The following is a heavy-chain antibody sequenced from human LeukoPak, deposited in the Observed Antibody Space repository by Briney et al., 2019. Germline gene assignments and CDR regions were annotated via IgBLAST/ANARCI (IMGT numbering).Heavy chain of an antibody. V-gene: IGHV4-59*01. CDR1: GGSISTYY. Sequence: SETLSLTCTVSGGSISTYYWNWIRQPPGKGLEWIGYIYYSGSTNYNPSLKSRVTISVETSKNQFSLKLKSVTAADTAVHYCARGGYYGSGNDFRFDPWGQGTLVTVSS. D-gene: IGHD3-10*01. CDR3: ARGGYYGSGNDFRFDP. CDR2: IYYSGST. J-gene: IGHJ5*02.